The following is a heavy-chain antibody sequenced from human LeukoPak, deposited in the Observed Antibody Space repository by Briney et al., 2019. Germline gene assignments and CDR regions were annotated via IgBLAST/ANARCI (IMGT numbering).Heavy chain of an antibody. J-gene: IGHJ3*02. Sequence: GGSLRLSCAGSGFTFSSYAMSWVRQAPGKGLEWVSAISGSGGSTYYADSVKGRFTISRDNSKNTLYLQMNSLRAEDTAVYYCAKPTQFSSSRFDAFDIWGQGTMVTVSS. CDR1: GFTFSSYA. CDR3: AKPTQFSSSRFDAFDI. D-gene: IGHD6-13*01. V-gene: IGHV3-23*01. CDR2: ISGSGGST.